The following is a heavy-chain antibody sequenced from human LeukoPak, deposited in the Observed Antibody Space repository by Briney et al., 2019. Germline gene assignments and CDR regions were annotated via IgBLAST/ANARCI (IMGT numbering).Heavy chain of an antibody. V-gene: IGHV7-4-1*02. D-gene: IGHD5-18*01. CDR2: INTNTGNP. CDR3: ARESGPILGLWSTVDY. Sequence: ASVKVSCKASGGTFSSYAISWVRQAPGQGLEWMGWINTNTGNPTYAQGFTGRFVFSLDTSVSTAYLQISSVKAEDTAIYYCARESGPILGLWSTVDYWGQGTLVTVSS. J-gene: IGHJ4*02. CDR1: GGTFSSYA.